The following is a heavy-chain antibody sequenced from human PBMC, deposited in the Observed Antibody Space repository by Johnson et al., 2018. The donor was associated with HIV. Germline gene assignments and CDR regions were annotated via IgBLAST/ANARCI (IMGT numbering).Heavy chain of an antibody. J-gene: IGHJ3*01. D-gene: IGHD5-24*01. CDR1: GFTFEYYA. V-gene: IGHV3-9*01. CDR3: AKGQLAVEMATITEAFDL. Sequence: VQLVESGGGLVQPGGSLRLSCAASGFTFEYYAMHWVRQAPGKGLEWVSGISWNSGSIGYADSVKGRFPISRDNAENSLHLQMNSLRTEDTALYYCAKGQLAVEMATITEAFDLWGQGTMVTVSS. CDR2: ISWNSGSI.